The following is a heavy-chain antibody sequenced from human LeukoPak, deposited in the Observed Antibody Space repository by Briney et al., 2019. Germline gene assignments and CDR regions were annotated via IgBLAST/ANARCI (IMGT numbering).Heavy chain of an antibody. CDR1: GFTFSTYW. CDR2: IHSDGRST. J-gene: IGHJ4*02. CDR3: ARDRPGNTAIDY. D-gene: IGHD5-18*01. V-gene: IGHV3-74*01. Sequence: GGSLRLSCAASGFTFSTYWMHWVRQAPGKGLVWVSRIHSDGRSTSYADSVKGRFTISRDNAKNTLYLQMNSLRAEDTAVYYCARDRPGNTAIDYWGQGTLVTVSA.